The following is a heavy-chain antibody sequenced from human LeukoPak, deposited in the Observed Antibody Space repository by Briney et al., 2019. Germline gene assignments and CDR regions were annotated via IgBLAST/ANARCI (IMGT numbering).Heavy chain of an antibody. CDR1: GGSFSGYY. D-gene: IGHD3-10*01. Sequence: SETLSLTCAVYGGSFSGYYWSWIRQPPGNGLEWIGEINHSGSTNYNPSLKSRVTISVDTSKNQFSLKLSSVTAADTAVYYCARFMKGLLWFGELFWGHYFDYWGQGTLVTVSS. CDR2: INHSGST. CDR3: ARFMKGLLWFGELFWGHYFDY. V-gene: IGHV4-34*01. J-gene: IGHJ4*02.